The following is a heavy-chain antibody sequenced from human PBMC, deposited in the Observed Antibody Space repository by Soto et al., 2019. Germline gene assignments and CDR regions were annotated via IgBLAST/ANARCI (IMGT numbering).Heavy chain of an antibody. CDR3: VRGRSYSVYDS. D-gene: IGHD5-12*01. V-gene: IGHV4-4*07. CDR1: GGSISGHS. Sequence: QVNLQESGPRLVKPSETLSVTCTVSGGSISGHSWVWVRQPAGRGLEWIGHIYPSGSTSYNPSLRSRVTMPLHTSNNPIFLNLTSVTAANTAVFYCVRGRSYSVYDSRGPGTLVTVSS. CDR2: IYPSGST. J-gene: IGHJ4*02.